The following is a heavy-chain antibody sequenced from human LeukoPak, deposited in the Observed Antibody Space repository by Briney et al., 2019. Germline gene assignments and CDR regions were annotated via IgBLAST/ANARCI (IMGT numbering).Heavy chain of an antibody. CDR1: GGSISSYY. D-gene: IGHD2-21*01. V-gene: IGHV4-59*12. J-gene: IGHJ6*03. CDR3: ARDIVRYYYYMDV. Sequence: SETLSLTCTVSGGSISSYYWSWIRQPPGKGLEWIGYIYYSGSTNYNPSLKSRVTISVDTSKNQFSLKLSSVTAADTAVYYCARDIVRYYYYMDVWGKGTTVTVSS. CDR2: IYYSGST.